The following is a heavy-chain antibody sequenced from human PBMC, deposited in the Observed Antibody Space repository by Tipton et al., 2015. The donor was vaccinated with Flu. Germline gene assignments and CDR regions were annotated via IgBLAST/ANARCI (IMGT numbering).Heavy chain of an antibody. J-gene: IGHJ3*01. CDR3: ARERRGGWPFYDAFDF. Sequence: TLSLTCSVSGDSIGSRYYWAWIRQPPGKGLEWIGNVHQTGSTYYNPSLTSRVTIAVDRLRNQFSLRLTSVTAADTAVYYCARERRGGWPFYDAFDFWGQGTMVTVSS. D-gene: IGHD6-19*01. V-gene: IGHV4-38-2*02. CDR1: GDSIGSRYY. CDR2: VHQTGST.